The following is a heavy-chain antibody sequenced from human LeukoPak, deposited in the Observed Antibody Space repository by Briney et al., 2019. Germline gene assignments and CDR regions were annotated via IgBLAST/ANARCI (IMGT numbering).Heavy chain of an antibody. J-gene: IGHJ4*02. Sequence: GESLKISCKGSGYDFNDYWVGWVRQTPGRGLEWMGIIFPGDSDTRYSPSFQGQVYMSADKSISTAYLQWRSLKASDTALYFCTEQMESGGSGSYFPFASWGQGTLVTVSS. D-gene: IGHD3-10*01. V-gene: IGHV5-51*01. CDR2: IFPGDSDT. CDR3: TEQMESGGSGSYFPFAS. CDR1: GYDFNDYW.